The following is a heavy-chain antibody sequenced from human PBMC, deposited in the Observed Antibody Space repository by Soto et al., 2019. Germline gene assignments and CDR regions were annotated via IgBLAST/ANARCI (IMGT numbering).Heavy chain of an antibody. CDR2: MNPNSGNT. CDR1: GGTFSSYD. CDR3: ARGLDYDFWSGYYRANDY. Sequence: ASVKVSCKASGGTFSSYDINWVRQATGQGLEWMGWMNPNSGNTGYAQKFQGRVTMTRNTSISTAYMELSSLRSEDTAVYYCARGLDYDFWSGYYRANDYWGQGTLVTVSS. J-gene: IGHJ4*02. V-gene: IGHV1-8*02. D-gene: IGHD3-3*01.